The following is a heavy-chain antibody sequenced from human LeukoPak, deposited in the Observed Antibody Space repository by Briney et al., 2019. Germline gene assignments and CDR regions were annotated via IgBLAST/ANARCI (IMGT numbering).Heavy chain of an antibody. CDR1: GFTFSSYE. Sequence: TGGSLRLSCAASGFTFSSYEMNWVRQAPGKGLEWVSYISSSGSAIYYADSVKGRFTISRDNAKNSLYLQMNSLRAEDTAVYFCARDSNPNDGQVFYDAFDIWGQGTMVTVSS. D-gene: IGHD5/OR15-5a*01. CDR2: ISSSGSAI. J-gene: IGHJ3*02. CDR3: ARDSNPNDGQVFYDAFDI. V-gene: IGHV3-48*03.